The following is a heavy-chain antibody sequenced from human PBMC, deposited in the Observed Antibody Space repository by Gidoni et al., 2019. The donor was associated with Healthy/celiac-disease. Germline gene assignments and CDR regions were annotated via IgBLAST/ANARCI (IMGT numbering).Heavy chain of an antibody. CDR3: ARERLLADSSLDY. CDR2: IYYSGST. D-gene: IGHD6-13*01. J-gene: IGHJ4*02. V-gene: IGHV4-39*07. Sequence: QLQLQESGPGLVKPSETLSLTCTVSGGSISSSSYCWGWIRQPPGKGLEWIGSIYYSGSTYYNPSLKSRVTISVDTSKNQFSLKLSSVTAADTAVYYCARERLLADSSLDYWGQGTLVTVSS. CDR1: GGSISSSSYC.